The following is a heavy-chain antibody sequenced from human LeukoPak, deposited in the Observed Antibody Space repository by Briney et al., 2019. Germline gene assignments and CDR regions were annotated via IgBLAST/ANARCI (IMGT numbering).Heavy chain of an antibody. J-gene: IGHJ4*02. CDR3: AKDVGSSWSCYFDY. D-gene: IGHD6-13*01. Sequence: GGSLRLSCAASGFTFSSYTMSWVRQAPGKGLECVSGISGSGGSTYYADSVKGRFTISRDNSKNTLYLQMNSLRAEDTAVYYCAKDVGSSWSCYFDYWGQGTLVTVSS. V-gene: IGHV3-23*01. CDR2: ISGSGGST. CDR1: GFTFSSYT.